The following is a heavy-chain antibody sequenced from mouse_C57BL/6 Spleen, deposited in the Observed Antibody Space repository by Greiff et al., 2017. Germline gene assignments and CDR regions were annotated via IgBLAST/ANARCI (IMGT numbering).Heavy chain of an antibody. V-gene: IGHV1-15*01. D-gene: IGHD2-14*01. CDR3: TRGGKLGGTRDY. J-gene: IGHJ4*01. CDR1: GYTFTDYA. CDR2: IYPGAGGT. Sequence: QVQLQQSGAELVKPGASVTMSCKASGYTFTDYAMHWVKQTPGNGLEWIGPIYPGAGGTAYNEKFKGKATLTADKSSSTAYMQLSSLTSEDSAVYYCTRGGKLGGTRDYWGQGTSVTVSS.